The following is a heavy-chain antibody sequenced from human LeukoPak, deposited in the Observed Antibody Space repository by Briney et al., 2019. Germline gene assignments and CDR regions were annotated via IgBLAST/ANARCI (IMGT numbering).Heavy chain of an antibody. V-gene: IGHV1-18*01. CDR3: ARSVGDHDYYYYYMDV. Sequence: ASVKVSCKASGYTFTSYGISWVRQAPGQGLEWMGWISAYNGNTNYAQKFQGRVTMTTDTSTSTAYMELRSLRSDDTAVYYCARSVGDHDYYYYYMDVWGKGTTVTVSS. D-gene: IGHD1-14*01. CDR2: ISAYNGNT. CDR1: GYTFTSYG. J-gene: IGHJ6*03.